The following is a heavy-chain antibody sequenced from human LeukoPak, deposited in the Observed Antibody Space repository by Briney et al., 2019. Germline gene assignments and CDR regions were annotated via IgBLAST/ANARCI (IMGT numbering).Heavy chain of an antibody. Sequence: ASVKVSCKASGFTFTAFYMHWVRQAPGQGLEWMAWINLNSGGTNYAQKFQGRVTMTRDTSISTAYMELSNLRSDDTAVYYCATSTGYFNTWGAFDIWGQGTMVTVSS. CDR1: GFTFTAFY. CDR2: INLNSGGT. V-gene: IGHV1-2*02. CDR3: ATSTGYFNTWGAFDI. J-gene: IGHJ3*02. D-gene: IGHD2-15*01.